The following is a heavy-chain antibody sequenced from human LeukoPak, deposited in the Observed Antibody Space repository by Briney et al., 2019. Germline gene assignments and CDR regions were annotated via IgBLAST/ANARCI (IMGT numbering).Heavy chain of an antibody. V-gene: IGHV4-59*01. D-gene: IGHD6-13*01. CDR2: IYYSGST. J-gene: IGHJ5*02. CDR1: GGSISSYY. CDR3: ARVPKSSSRFYNWFDP. Sequence: SETLSLTCTVSGGSISSYYWSWIRQPPGKGLEWIGYIYYSGSTNYNPSLKSRVTISVDTSKNQFSLKLSSVTAADTAVYYCARVPKSSSRFYNWFDPWGQGTLVTVSS.